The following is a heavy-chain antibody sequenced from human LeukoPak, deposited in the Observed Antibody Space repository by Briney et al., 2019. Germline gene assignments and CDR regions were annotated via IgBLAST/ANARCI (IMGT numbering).Heavy chain of an antibody. V-gene: IGHV1-2*02. CDR1: GYTFTDYH. CDR2: INPNSGDT. CDR3: ATLMAHLDY. Sequence: GASVTVSCKAFGYTFTDYHVHWVRQAPGQGLEWMGWINPNSGDTNYAQKFQGRVTMTRDTTISTAYMELSRLRSDDTAVFYCATLMAHLDYWGQGTLVTVSS. D-gene: IGHD2-8*01. J-gene: IGHJ4*02.